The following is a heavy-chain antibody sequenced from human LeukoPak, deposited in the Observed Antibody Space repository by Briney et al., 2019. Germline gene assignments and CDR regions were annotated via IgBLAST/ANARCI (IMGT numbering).Heavy chain of an antibody. CDR2: ISAYNGNT. J-gene: IGHJ4*02. Sequence: ASVKVSCKASGYTFTSYGISWVRQAPGQGLEWMGWISAYNGNTNYAQKLQGRVTMTTDTSTSTAYMELRSLRSDDTAVYYCAKRSGRMTTVTTAFDYWGQGTLVTVSS. V-gene: IGHV1-18*01. CDR1: GYTFTSYG. CDR3: AKRSGRMTTVTTAFDY. D-gene: IGHD4-17*01.